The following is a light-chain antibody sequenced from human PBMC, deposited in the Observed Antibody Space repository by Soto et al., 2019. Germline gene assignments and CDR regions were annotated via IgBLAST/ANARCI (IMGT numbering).Light chain of an antibody. CDR2: EVA. V-gene: IGLV2-14*03. Sequence: ALTQTASVSGSPGQSITMSCTGTSSDVGGYNFVSWYQQHPGKAPKLIVHEVANRLSGVSGRFSGSKSGNTAFLTISGLQAEDEAVYYCCSHSSSITWMCGGGTKLTVL. CDR3: CSHSSSITWM. J-gene: IGLJ3*02. CDR1: SSDVGGYNF.